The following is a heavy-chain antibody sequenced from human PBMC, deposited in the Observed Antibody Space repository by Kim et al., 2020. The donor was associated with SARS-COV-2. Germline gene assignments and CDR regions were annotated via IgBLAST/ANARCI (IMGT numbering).Heavy chain of an antibody. CDR3: AKSTAGGTKEGFDY. D-gene: IGHD6-13*01. J-gene: IGHJ4*02. Sequence: VKGRFTISRENYRNTVHLRMNSLRAEDTAVYYCAKSTAGGTKEGFDYWGQGTLVTVSS. V-gene: IGHV3-23*01.